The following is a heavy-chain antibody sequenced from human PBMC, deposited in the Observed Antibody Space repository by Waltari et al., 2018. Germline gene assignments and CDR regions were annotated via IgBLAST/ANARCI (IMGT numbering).Heavy chain of an antibody. J-gene: IGHJ4*02. CDR2: IRTSDNSI. CDR1: GFTFSSYE. CDR3: ARGGEGSSWPFDY. D-gene: IGHD6-13*01. Sequence: EVQLMESGGGLAQPGGSLRLSCAASGFTFSSYEMNWIRQAPGKGLEWVSYIRTSDNSIYYADSVKGRFTISRDDAKNSLYLQMNSLRADDTAIFYCARGGEGSSWPFDYWGQGTLVTVSS. V-gene: IGHV3-48*03.